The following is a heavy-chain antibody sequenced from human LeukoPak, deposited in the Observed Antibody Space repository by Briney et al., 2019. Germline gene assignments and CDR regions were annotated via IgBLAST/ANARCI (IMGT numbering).Heavy chain of an antibody. CDR3: SRLPSRVVTPGAFDI. V-gene: IGHV3-74*01. J-gene: IGHJ3*02. CDR1: GFTFNSYW. CDR2: INSDGSIS. D-gene: IGHD4-23*01. Sequence: GGSLRLSCAASGFTFNSYWMYWVRQAPGKGLVWVSRINSDGSISTYADSVKGRCTISRDNAKNTVYLQMNSLRAEDTAVYYCSRLPSRVVTPGAFDIWGPGTMVTVSS.